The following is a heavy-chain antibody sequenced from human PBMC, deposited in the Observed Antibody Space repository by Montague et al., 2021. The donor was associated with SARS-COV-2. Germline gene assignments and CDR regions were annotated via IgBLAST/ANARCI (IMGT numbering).Heavy chain of an antibody. CDR3: ARDTRIAMLVVVTRYGLDV. D-gene: IGHD3-22*01. V-gene: IGHV4-39*07. CDR1: GGSISSSSYY. J-gene: IGHJ6*02. CDR2: IYYTGST. Sequence: SETLSLTCTVSGGSISSSSYYWGWIRQPPGKGLEWIGSIYYTGSTYYNPSLKSRVTISVDTSKNQFSQKLSSVTAADTAVYYCARDTRIAMLVVVTRYGLDVWGQGTTVTVSS.